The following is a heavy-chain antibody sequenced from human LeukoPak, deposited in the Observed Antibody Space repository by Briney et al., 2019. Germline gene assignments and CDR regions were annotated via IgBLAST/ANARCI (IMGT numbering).Heavy chain of an antibody. CDR3: AKDYGGKARGGYRLFDY. V-gene: IGHV1-18*01. CDR2: ISTYNGNT. Sequence: SVKLSRTASGYTFTSYGISWVRQAPGPGLEWLGWISTYNGNTNYAQKLQGRVTMTTDTSTITAYMQLRSLRADDTAVYYCAKDYGGKARGGYRLFDYWGQGTLVTVSS. CDR1: GYTFTSYG. D-gene: IGHD4-23*01. J-gene: IGHJ4*02.